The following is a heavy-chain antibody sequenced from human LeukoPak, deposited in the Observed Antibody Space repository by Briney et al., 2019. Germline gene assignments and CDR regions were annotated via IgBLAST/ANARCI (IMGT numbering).Heavy chain of an antibody. Sequence: GASVKVSCKASGYTFTNYDINWVRQATGQGLEWMGYMNPNSGNTGYAQKFQGRVTMTRNTSISTAYMELSSLRSEDTAVYYCARDRDYYDSSGYPNDAFDIWGQGTMVTVSS. CDR3: ARDRDYYDSSGYPNDAFDI. V-gene: IGHV1-8*02. J-gene: IGHJ3*02. D-gene: IGHD3-22*01. CDR2: MNPNSGNT. CDR1: GYTFTNYD.